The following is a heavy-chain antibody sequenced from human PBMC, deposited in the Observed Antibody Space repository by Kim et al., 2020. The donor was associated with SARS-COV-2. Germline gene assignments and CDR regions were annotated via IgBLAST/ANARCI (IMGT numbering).Heavy chain of an antibody. Sequence: SETLSLTCTVSGGSISSSSYYWGWIRQPPGKGLEWIVSIYYSGSTYYNPSLKSRVTISVDTSKNQFSLKLSSVTAEDTAVYYCARRPFLGSSFDYWGQGTLVTVSS. CDR1: GGSISSSSYY. CDR2: IYYSGST. CDR3: ARRPFLGSSFDY. D-gene: IGHD3-3*02. V-gene: IGHV4-39*01. J-gene: IGHJ4*02.